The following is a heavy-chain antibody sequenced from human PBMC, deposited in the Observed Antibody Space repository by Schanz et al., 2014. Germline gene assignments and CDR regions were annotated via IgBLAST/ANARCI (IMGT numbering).Heavy chain of an antibody. V-gene: IGHV3-9*02. Sequence: VRLVESGGGVVQPGGSLRLSCTASGFNSDDYVMHWVRQAPGKGLEWVSNIPWNGAAIGYAGSVRGRFTISRDSAKNSLYLQMNSLRPEDTALYYCAKGSRSGSKVMDVWGKGTTVTVSS. J-gene: IGHJ6*03. D-gene: IGHD3-10*01. CDR1: GFNSDDYV. CDR2: IPWNGAAI. CDR3: AKGSRSGSKVMDV.